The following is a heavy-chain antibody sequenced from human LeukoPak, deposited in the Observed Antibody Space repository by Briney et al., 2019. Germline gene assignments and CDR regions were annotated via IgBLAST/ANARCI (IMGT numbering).Heavy chain of an antibody. D-gene: IGHD3-22*01. CDR2: IYYSGST. Sequence: SETLSLTCTVSGGSISSSSYYWGWIRQPPGKGLEWIGSIYYSGSTYYNPSLKSRVTISVDTSKNQFSLKLSSVTAADTAVYYCARDLVPTTMIVVVITSGAFDIWGQGTMATVSS. CDR3: ARDLVPTTMIVVVITSGAFDI. V-gene: IGHV4-39*07. J-gene: IGHJ3*02. CDR1: GGSISSSSYY.